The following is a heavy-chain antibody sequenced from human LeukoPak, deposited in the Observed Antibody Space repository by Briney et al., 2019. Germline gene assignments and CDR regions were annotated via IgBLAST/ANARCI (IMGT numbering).Heavy chain of an antibody. D-gene: IGHD4-17*01. CDR2: IYYSGST. Sequence: SETLSLTCTVSGGSISSYYWSWIRQPPGKGLEWIGYIYYSGSTNYNPSLKSRVTISVDTSKNQFSLKLSSVTAADTAVYYCARGADYGDYAVWVESRYGMDVWDQGTTVTVSS. CDR1: GGSISSYY. J-gene: IGHJ6*02. V-gene: IGHV4-59*01. CDR3: ARGADYGDYAVWVESRYGMDV.